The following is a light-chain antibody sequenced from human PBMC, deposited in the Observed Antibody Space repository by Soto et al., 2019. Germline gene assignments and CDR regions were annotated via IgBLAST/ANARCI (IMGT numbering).Light chain of an antibody. CDR3: QHATDFT. CDR1: SSSKW. Sequence: DIQMTQSPSTLAASVGDTVTMTCRSSSKWFDWYQKKPGKAPKLLIYDVSNLERGVPPRFSGSTSGAESTLTITGLRPDDLGTYYCQHATDFTFGQGTKVEIK. J-gene: IGKJ2*01. V-gene: IGKV1-5*01. CDR2: DVS.